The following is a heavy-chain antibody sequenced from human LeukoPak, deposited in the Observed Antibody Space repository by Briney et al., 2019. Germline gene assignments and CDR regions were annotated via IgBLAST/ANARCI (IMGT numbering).Heavy chain of an antibody. CDR3: AKDIGYYDSSGYFDY. D-gene: IGHD3-22*01. CDR2: INWNGGST. V-gene: IGHV3-20*04. J-gene: IGHJ4*02. Sequence: PGGSLRLSCAASGFTFDDYGMSWVRQAPGKGLEWVSGINWNGGSTGYADSVKGRFTISRDNAKNSLYLQMNSLRAEDTAVYYCAKDIGYYDSSGYFDYWGQGTLVTVSS. CDR1: GFTFDDYG.